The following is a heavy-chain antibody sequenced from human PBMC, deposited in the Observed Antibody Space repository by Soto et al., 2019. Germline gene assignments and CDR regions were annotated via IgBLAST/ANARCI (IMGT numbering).Heavy chain of an antibody. CDR2: IKSTVDGGTT. CDR3: TGSPWAARAYYYYYGMDV. D-gene: IGHD6-6*01. J-gene: IGHJ6*02. CDR1: GFTFNNAW. V-gene: IGHV3-15*01. Sequence: EVQLVESGGGLVKSGGSLRLSCAASGFTFNNAWMSWVRQAPGKGLEWVGRIKSTVDGGTTDYAAPVKGRFTISRDDSRNQLDLQMNRLQTEETGVYYCTGSPWAARAYYYYYGMDVWGQGATVTVSS.